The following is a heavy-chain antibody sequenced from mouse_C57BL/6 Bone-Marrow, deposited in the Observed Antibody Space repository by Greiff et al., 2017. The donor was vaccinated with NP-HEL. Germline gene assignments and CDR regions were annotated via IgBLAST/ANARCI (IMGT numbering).Heavy chain of an antibody. D-gene: IGHD1-1*01. Sequence: QVQLQQPGAELVKPGASVKLSCKASGYTFTSYWMQWVKQRPGQGLEWIGEIDPSDSYTNYNQKFKGKATLTVDTSSSTAYMQLSSLTSEDSAVYYCASDYGSSYDYWGQGTTLTVSS. CDR3: ASDYGSSYDY. CDR2: IDPSDSYT. V-gene: IGHV1-50*01. CDR1: GYTFTSYW. J-gene: IGHJ2*01.